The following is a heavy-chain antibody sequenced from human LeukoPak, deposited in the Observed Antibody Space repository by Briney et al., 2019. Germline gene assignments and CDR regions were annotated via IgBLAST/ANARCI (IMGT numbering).Heavy chain of an antibody. Sequence: GRSLRLSSAASGFTFSSYAMHWVRQAPGKGLEWVAVISYGGSNKYYADSVKGRFTISRDNSKNTLYLQMNSLRAEDTAVYYCARDIAVARGYYYYGMDVWGKGTTVTVSS. CDR2: ISYGGSNK. CDR1: GFTFSSYA. CDR3: ARDIAVARGYYYYGMDV. D-gene: IGHD6-19*01. J-gene: IGHJ6*04. V-gene: IGHV3-30*04.